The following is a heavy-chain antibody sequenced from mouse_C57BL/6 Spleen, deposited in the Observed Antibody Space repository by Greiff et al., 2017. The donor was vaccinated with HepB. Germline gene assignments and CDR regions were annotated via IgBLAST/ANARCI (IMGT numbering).Heavy chain of an antibody. CDR3: ARSGDGYYPYYFDY. CDR2: IWSGGST. V-gene: IGHV2-2*01. D-gene: IGHD2-3*01. CDR1: GFSLTSYG. Sequence: VQLKQSGPGLVQPSQSLSITCTVSGFSLTSYGVHWVRQSPGKGLEWLGVIWSGGSTDYNAAFISRLSISKDNSKSQVFFKMNSLQADDTAIYYCARSGDGYYPYYFDYWGQGTTLTVSS. J-gene: IGHJ2*01.